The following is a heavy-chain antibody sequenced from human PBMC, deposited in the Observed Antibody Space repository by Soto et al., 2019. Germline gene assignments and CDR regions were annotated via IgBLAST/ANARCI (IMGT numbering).Heavy chain of an antibody. CDR2: IYYSGST. V-gene: IGHV4-59*01. D-gene: IGHD1-26*01. J-gene: IGHJ5*02. CDR3: ARNSGSYYRWFDP. Sequence: PSETLSLTCTISGGSISGYYWSWIRQPPGKGLEWIGYIYYSGSTNYNPSLKSRVTISVDTSKNQFSLKLNSVTAADTAVYYCARNSGSYYRWFDPWGQGTLVT. CDR1: GGSISGYY.